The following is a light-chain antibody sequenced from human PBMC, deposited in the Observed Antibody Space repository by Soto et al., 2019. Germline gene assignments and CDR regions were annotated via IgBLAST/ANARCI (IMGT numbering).Light chain of an antibody. V-gene: IGLV2-14*01. J-gene: IGLJ2*01. Sequence: QSALTQPASVSGSPGQSITISCTGTSSDVGGYNYVSWYQQQSGKAPKLMIHEVSNRPSGVSSRFSGSKSGNTASLTISGLQAEDEADYYCSSFAGSPVVFGGGTKLTVL. CDR3: SSFAGSPVV. CDR2: EVS. CDR1: SSDVGGYNY.